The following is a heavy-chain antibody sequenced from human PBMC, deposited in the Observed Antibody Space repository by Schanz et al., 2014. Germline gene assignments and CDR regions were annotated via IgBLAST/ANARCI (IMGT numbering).Heavy chain of an antibody. CDR3: AREHTTESYYSAGPPIDY. J-gene: IGHJ4*02. Sequence: EVQLLESGGGLVQPGGSLRLSCASSGFSFTTYAMSWVRQAPGKGLEWVSAMNESHSTIYYADSVRGRFTISRDNSQNTLFLQMNSLRAEDTAVYYCAREHTTESYYSAGPPIDYWGQGTMLTVSS. CDR2: MNESHSTI. V-gene: IGHV3-23*01. CDR1: GFSFTTYA. D-gene: IGHD1-26*01.